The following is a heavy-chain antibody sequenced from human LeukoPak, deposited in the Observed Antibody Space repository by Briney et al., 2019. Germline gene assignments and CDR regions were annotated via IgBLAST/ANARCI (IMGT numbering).Heavy chain of an antibody. CDR1: GFTFTYHA. CDR2: ISSSSTYI. CDR3: VRDLDGSGTFDY. J-gene: IGHJ4*02. D-gene: IGHD3-10*01. Sequence: GGSLRLSCAASGFTFTYHAMTWARQAPGKGLEWLSYISSSSTYIYYADSVKGRFTVSRDNAKNSVYLQMNSLRAEDTAVYYCVRDLDGSGTFDYWGQGTLVTVSS. V-gene: IGHV3-21*01.